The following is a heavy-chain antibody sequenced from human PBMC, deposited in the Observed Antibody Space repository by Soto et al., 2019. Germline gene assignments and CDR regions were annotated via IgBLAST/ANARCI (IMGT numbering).Heavy chain of an antibody. D-gene: IGHD2-15*01. CDR2: ISGSGGST. CDR3: GPKVVTTDFDY. CDR1: GFTFSSYA. V-gene: IGHV3-23*01. Sequence: GGSLRLSCAASGFTFSSYAMSWVRQAPGKGLEWVSAISGSGGSTYYADSVKGRFTISRGNSKNTLYLQMNSLRAEDTAVYYCGPKVVTTDFDYWGQGTLVTVSS. J-gene: IGHJ4*02.